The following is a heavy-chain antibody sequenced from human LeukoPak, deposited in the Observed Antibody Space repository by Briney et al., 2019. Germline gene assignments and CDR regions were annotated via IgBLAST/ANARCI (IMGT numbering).Heavy chain of an antibody. J-gene: IGHJ4*02. Sequence: PSETLSLTCAVYGGSFSGYYWSWIRQPPGKGLEWIGEINHSGSTNYNPSLKSRVTISVDTSKKQFSLKLSSVTAADTAVYYCARPADYYDSSGYYFDYWGQGTLVTVSS. D-gene: IGHD3-22*01. CDR3: ARPADYYDSSGYYFDY. V-gene: IGHV4-34*01. CDR1: GGSFSGYY. CDR2: INHSGST.